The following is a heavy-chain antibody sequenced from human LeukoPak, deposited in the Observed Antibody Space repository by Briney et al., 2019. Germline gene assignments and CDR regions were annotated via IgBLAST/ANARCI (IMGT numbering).Heavy chain of an antibody. J-gene: IGHJ3*02. D-gene: IGHD2-15*01. CDR2: IFYSGST. Sequence: PSETLSLTCTVSGGSISTSSYYWGWVRQPPGKGLEWIGNIFYSGSTYHSPSLKSRVTISLDTSRNQFSLKLSSVTAADTAVYYRARGPLWTRYCSGGSCYETDAFDIWGQGTMVTVSS. V-gene: IGHV4-39*07. CDR3: ARGPLWTRYCSGGSCYETDAFDI. CDR1: GGSISTSSYY.